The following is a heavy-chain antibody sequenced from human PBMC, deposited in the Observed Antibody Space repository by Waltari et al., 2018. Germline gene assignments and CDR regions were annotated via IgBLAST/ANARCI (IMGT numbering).Heavy chain of an antibody. Sequence: QVQLQESGPGQVKPSETLSLTCTVSNGSITSFFWNWIRQSPEKGLEWIGYIYYTGSTDYDPHHKIRVTISVDTAKNQFSLSLNSVTAADTGVYYCARGRIHYTSNWFDPWGQGTLVTVSS. V-gene: IGHV4-59*01. CDR1: NGSITSFF. D-gene: IGHD3-10*01. J-gene: IGHJ5*02. CDR3: ARGRIHYTSNWFDP. CDR2: IYYTGST.